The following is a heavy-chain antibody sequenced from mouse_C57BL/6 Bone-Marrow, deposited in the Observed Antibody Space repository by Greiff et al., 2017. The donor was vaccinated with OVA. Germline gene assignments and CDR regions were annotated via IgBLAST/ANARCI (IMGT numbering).Heavy chain of an antibody. D-gene: IGHD2-5*01. CDR1: GFTFSSYA. CDR2: ISDGGSYT. Sequence: EVKLMESGGGLVKPGGSLKLSCAASGFTFSSYAMSWVRQTPEKRLEWVATISDGGSYTYYPDNVKGRFTISRDNAKNNLYLQMIYLKSEDTAMYYCARDGSNSYAMDYWGQGTSVTVSS. CDR3: ARDGSNSYAMDY. J-gene: IGHJ4*01. V-gene: IGHV5-4*01.